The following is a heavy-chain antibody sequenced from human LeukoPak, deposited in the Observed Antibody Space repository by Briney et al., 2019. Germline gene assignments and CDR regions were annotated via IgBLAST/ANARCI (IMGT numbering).Heavy chain of an antibody. V-gene: IGHV1-8*01. CDR3: ARTPLTTIQYYYYYMDV. CDR1: GYTFTSYD. J-gene: IGHJ6*03. CDR2: MNPNSGNT. D-gene: IGHD1-1*01. Sequence: ASVKVSCKASGYTFTSYDINWVRQATGQGLEWMGWMNPNSGNTGYAQKFQGRVTMTRNTSISTAYMELSSLRSEDTAVYYCARTPLTTIQYYYYYMDVWGKGTTVTISS.